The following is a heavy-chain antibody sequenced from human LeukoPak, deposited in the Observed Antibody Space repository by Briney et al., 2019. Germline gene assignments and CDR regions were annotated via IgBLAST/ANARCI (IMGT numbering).Heavy chain of an antibody. CDR2: INQDGSEN. CDR1: GFTFSDFW. Sequence: PGGSLRLSCAASGFTFSDFWMGWVRQAPGKGLEWVANINQDGSENYYVDSVKGRFTISRDNAKNSLYLQMNSLRAEDTAVYYCTKGGSNHYWGQGTLVTVST. J-gene: IGHJ4*02. CDR3: TKGGSNHY. V-gene: IGHV3-7*01. D-gene: IGHD3-16*01.